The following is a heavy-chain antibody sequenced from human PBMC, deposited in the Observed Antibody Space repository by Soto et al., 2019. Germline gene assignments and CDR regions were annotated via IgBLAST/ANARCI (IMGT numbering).Heavy chain of an antibody. V-gene: IGHV3-48*04. CDR3: AREIQHDFWSGYDY. Sequence: GGSLRLSCAASGFTFSTYSMNWGRQAPGKGLEWVSSISSSSTIYYADSVKGRFTISRDNAKNSLYLQMNSLRAEDTAVYYCAREIQHDFWSGYDYWGQGTLVTVSS. CDR1: GFTFSTYS. CDR2: ISSSSTI. J-gene: IGHJ4*02. D-gene: IGHD3-3*01.